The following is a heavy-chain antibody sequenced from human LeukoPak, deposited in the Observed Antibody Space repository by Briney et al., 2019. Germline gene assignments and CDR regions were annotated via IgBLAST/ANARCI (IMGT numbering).Heavy chain of an antibody. V-gene: IGHV3-23*01. CDR1: GFTFSSYA. D-gene: IGHD3-22*01. CDR2: FSGRSANT. CDR3: AKGLLVVSLVDS. J-gene: IGHJ4*02. Sequence: PGGSLRLSCAASGFTFSSYAMSWVRQAPGKGLEWVSTFSGRSANTYYADSVKGRFTISRDNSKNTLYLQMNSLRAEDTAVYYCAKGLLVVSLVDSWGQGILVTVSS.